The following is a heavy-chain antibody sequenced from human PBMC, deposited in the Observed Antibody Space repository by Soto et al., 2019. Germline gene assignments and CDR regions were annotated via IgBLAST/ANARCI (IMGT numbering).Heavy chain of an antibody. J-gene: IGHJ4*02. Sequence: EVQLLESGGGLVQPGGSLRLSCAASGFTFSSYAMSWVRQAPGKGLEWVSYISSSGSTIYYADSVKGRFTISRDNAKNSLYLQMNSLRAEDTAVYYCASTPKRHWGLEGYWGQGTLVTVSS. CDR3: ASTPKRHWGLEGY. CDR1: GFTFSSYA. CDR2: ISSSGSTI. V-gene: IGHV3-48*04. D-gene: IGHD7-27*01.